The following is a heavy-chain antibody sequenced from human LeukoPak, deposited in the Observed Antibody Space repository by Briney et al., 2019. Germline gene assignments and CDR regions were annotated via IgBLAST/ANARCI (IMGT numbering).Heavy chain of an antibody. Sequence: ASVTVSCTASGYTFTSYAMHWVRQAPGQGLEWMGWITPSGGTNYPQKFQGRVAITWDTSITTAYMDLSRLTSDDTAVYYCARDRYGDGFAHFDYGRQGALVTVSS. D-gene: IGHD5-24*01. V-gene: IGHV1-2*02. J-gene: IGHJ4*02. CDR3: ARDRYGDGFAHFDY. CDR1: GYTFTSYA. CDR2: ITPSGGT.